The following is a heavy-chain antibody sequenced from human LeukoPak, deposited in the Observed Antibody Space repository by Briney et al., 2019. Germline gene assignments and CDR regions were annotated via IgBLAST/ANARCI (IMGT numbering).Heavy chain of an antibody. CDR3: ARLLTYYDILTGYYESADPPS. D-gene: IGHD3-9*01. J-gene: IGHJ5*02. V-gene: IGHV4-34*01. Sequence: AETLTLTCAVYGGSFSHYSGSWIRQPPGKGLEWIGEINHSGSTNYNPSLKSRVTISVDTSKNQFSLKLSSVTAADTAVYYCARLLTYYDILTGYYESADPPSWGQGTLVTVSS. CDR2: INHSGST. CDR1: GGSFSHYS.